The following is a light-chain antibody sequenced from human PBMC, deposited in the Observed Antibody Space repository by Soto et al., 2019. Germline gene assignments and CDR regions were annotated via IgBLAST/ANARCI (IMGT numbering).Light chain of an antibody. J-gene: IGKJ1*01. CDR2: EVS. CDR3: QQYKSSWT. Sequence: DIQMTQSPSSLSASIGDRVTITCRASQNITTWLAWYQQKPGKAPNLLIYEVSSLKGGVPSMFSGCGSGTEFTYPISSQQADDFATYYCQQYKSSWTFGQGTKVEIK. V-gene: IGKV1-5*01. CDR1: QNITTW.